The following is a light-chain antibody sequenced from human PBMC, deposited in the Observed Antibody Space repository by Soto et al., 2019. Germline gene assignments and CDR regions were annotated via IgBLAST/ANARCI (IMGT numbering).Light chain of an antibody. CDR1: SSNIGAGYE. CDR3: QSYDRGLTDDV. V-gene: IGLV1-40*01. Sequence: QAVLTQPPAVAGAPGEMITISGTGTSSNIGAGYEVHWYHQLPGKAPKFLVSGKDTRPSGVPDGLSASKSGNSGSLDITGLQAEDEGHYYCQSYDRGLTDDVFGTATK. J-gene: IGLJ1*01. CDR2: GKD.